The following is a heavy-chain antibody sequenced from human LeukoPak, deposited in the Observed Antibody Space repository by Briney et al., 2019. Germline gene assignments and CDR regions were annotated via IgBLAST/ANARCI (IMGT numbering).Heavy chain of an antibody. CDR1: GFIFSPYA. CDR2: ISSEGKTT. Sequence: GGSLRLSCSASGFIFSPYAMHWVRQAPGKGLEYVSSISSEGKTTYYADSVKGRSTISRDNSKNTLYLQMSSLRPEDTAVYYCVKDRWVGHWGQGTLVTVSS. CDR3: VKDRWVGH. V-gene: IGHV3-64D*06. D-gene: IGHD6-13*01. J-gene: IGHJ4*02.